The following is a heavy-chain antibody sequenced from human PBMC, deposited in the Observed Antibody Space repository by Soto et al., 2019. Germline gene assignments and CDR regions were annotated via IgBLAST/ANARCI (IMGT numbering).Heavy chain of an antibody. Sequence: LRLSCAASGFTFSSYGMHWVRQAPGKGLEWVAAIYYDGSKTYYVDSVKGRFTIAKDTSKNTLNLQMNSLRVEDTAMYYCARDVGVIGPDLAYWGQGTLVTVSS. J-gene: IGHJ4*02. D-gene: IGHD3-10*01. CDR2: IYYDGSKT. CDR1: GFTFSSYG. V-gene: IGHV3-33*01. CDR3: ARDVGVIGPDLAY.